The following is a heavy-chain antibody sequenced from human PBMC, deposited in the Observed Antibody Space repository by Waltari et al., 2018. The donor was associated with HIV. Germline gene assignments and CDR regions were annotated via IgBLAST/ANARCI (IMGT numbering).Heavy chain of an antibody. CDR3: ARDLWNDDYYYGMDV. J-gene: IGHJ6*02. D-gene: IGHD1-1*01. CDR2: MNPNSGNT. Sequence: QVQLVQSGAEVKKPGASVKVSCKASGYTFTSYDINWVRQATGQGLEWMGWMNPNSGNTAYAQKFQGRVTMTRNTSIRTAYMEMSSLRSDDTAVYYCARDLWNDDYYYGMDVWGQGTTVTVSS. CDR1: GYTFTSYD. V-gene: IGHV1-8*01.